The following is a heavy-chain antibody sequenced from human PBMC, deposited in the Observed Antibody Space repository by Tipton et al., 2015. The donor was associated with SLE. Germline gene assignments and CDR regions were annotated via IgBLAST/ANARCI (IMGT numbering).Heavy chain of an antibody. CDR2: IKYSGST. V-gene: IGHV4-39*07. CDR3: ARMGGIRWYFDL. J-gene: IGHJ2*01. D-gene: IGHD3-16*01. CDR1: GASISNGGYY. Sequence: TLSLTCSVSGASISNGGYYWSWIRQPPGKGPEWIGSIKYSGSTYYNSSLKSRVTISLDTSENQFSLKLTSVTAADTTIYYCARMGGIRWYFDLWGRGTLVTVSS.